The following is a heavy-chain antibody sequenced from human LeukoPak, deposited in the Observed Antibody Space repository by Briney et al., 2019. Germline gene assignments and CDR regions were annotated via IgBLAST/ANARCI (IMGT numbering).Heavy chain of an antibody. CDR1: GGSFSGYY. CDR2: INPSRNT. D-gene: IGHD5-24*01. J-gene: IGHJ4*02. CDR3: ARSGVRDGYIVHVDY. Sequence: SETLSLTCAVFGGSFSGYYWNWIRQPPGKGLEWIGQINPSRNTNYNPSLKSRVTISVDTSKKQFSLKLSSVTAADTAVYYCARSGVRDGYIVHVDYWGQGTLVTVSS. V-gene: IGHV4-34*01.